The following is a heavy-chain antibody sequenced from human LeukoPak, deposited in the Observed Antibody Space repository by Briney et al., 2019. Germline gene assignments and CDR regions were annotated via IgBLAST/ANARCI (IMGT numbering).Heavy chain of an antibody. D-gene: IGHD2-15*01. CDR2: INHSGST. CDR3: ARGSSCSGGSCYHY. J-gene: IGHJ4*02. Sequence: PGGSLRLSCTASEFTFGDYAMSWFRQPPGKGLEWIGEINHSGSTNYNPSLKSRVTISVDTSKNQFSLKLSSVTAADTAVYYCARGSSCSGGSCYHYWGQGTLVTVSS. V-gene: IGHV4-34*01. CDR1: EFTFGDYA.